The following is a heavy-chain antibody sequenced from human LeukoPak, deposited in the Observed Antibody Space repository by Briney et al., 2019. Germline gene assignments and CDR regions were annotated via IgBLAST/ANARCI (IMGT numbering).Heavy chain of an antibody. D-gene: IGHD6-13*01. CDR3: ARSRAAAGTVGH. CDR1: GYTFTSYD. V-gene: IGHV1-8*01. Sequence: GALVKVSCKASGYTFTSYDINWVRQATGQGLEWMGWMNPNSGNTGYAQKFQGRVTITTDESTSTAYMELSSLRSEDTAVYYCARSRAAAGTVGHWGQGTLVTVSS. CDR2: MNPNSGNT. J-gene: IGHJ4*02.